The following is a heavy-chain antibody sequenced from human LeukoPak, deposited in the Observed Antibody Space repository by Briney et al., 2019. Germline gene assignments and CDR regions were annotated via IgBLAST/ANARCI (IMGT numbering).Heavy chain of an antibody. CDR2: ISYDGSNK. V-gene: IGHV3-30-3*01. CDR3: ARLRYEVDY. CDR1: GFTFSSYA. J-gene: IGHJ4*02. D-gene: IGHD2-15*01. Sequence: GRSLRLSCTASGFTFSSYAMHWVRQAPGKGLEWVAVISYDGSNKYYADSVKGRFTISRDNSKNTLYLQMNSLRAEDTAVYYCARLRYEVDYWGQGTLVTVSS.